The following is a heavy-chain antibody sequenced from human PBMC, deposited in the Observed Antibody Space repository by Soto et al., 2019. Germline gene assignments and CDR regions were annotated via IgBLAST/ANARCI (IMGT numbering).Heavy chain of an antibody. CDR1: GFTFSSYD. J-gene: IGHJ6*02. CDR3: ARDGGDIFGGTDYYYYGMDV. CDR2: IGTAGDT. Sequence: GGSLRLSCAASGFTFSSYDMHWVRQATGKGLEWVSAIGTAGDTYYPGSVKGRFTISRENARNSLYLQMNSLRAEDTAVYYCARDGGDIFGGTDYYYYGMDVWGQGTTVTVSS. V-gene: IGHV3-13*01. D-gene: IGHD3-10*01.